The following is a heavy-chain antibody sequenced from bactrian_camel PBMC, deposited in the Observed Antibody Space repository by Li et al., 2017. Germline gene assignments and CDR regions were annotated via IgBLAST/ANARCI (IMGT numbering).Heavy chain of an antibody. CDR2: IDGMGRT. V-gene: IGHV3S1*01. CDR3: CGNCGICRDANWPPV. J-gene: IGHJ4*01. CDR1: YTYTPYC. D-gene: IGHD7*01. Sequence: HVQLVESGGGSVQAGGSLRLSCGYTYTPYCMAWFRQGPGQKREGVAVIDGMGRTFYAASVKGRFTISRDNAENTFYLQMNSLKPEDTAMYYCCGNCGICRDANWPPVWGQGTQVTVS.